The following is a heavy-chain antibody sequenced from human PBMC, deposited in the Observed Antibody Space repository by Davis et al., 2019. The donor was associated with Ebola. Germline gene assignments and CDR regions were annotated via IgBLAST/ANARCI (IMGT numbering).Heavy chain of an antibody. CDR2: VFSRGNT. CDR3: ARVGLDRTVVFDI. D-gene: IGHD3-22*01. Sequence: PSETLSLTCTVSGASVTSTSYYWAWIRQPPGKGLEWIGSVFSRGNTYYNPSLKSRVTLSVDTSKNQFSLKLSSVTAADTAVYYCARVGLDRTVVFDIWGQGTMVTVSS. V-gene: IGHV4-39*07. CDR1: GASVTSTSYY. J-gene: IGHJ3*02.